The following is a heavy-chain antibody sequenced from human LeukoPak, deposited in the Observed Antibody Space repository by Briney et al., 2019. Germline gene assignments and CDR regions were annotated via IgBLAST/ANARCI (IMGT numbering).Heavy chain of an antibody. D-gene: IGHD2-15*01. CDR2: IYYSGST. CDR1: GGSISSYY. J-gene: IGHJ4*02. Sequence: SETLSLTCTVSGGSISSYYWSWIRQPPGKGLEWIGYIYYSGSTNYNPSLKSRVTISVDTSKNQFSLKLSSVTAADTAVYYCARAPSRPHGGFDYWGQGTLVTVSS. CDR3: ARAPSRPHGGFDY. V-gene: IGHV4-59*01.